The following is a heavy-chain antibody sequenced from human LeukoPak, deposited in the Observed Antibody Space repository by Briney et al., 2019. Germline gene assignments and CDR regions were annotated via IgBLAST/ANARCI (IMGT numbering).Heavy chain of an antibody. D-gene: IGHD2-2*01. V-gene: IGHV4-34*01. CDR2: INHSGST. CDR1: GGSFSGYY. J-gene: IGHJ4*02. Sequence: SEALSLTCAAYGGSFSGYYWSWIRQPPGKGLEWIGEINHSGSTNYNPSLKSRVTISVDTSKNQFSLKLSSVTAADTAVYYCARVRYCSSTGCHPRFGGHYFDYWGQGTLVTVSS. CDR3: ARVRYCSSTGCHPRFGGHYFDY.